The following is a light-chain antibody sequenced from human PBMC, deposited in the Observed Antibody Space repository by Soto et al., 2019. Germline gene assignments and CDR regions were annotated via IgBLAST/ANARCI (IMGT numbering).Light chain of an antibody. CDR2: AAS. J-gene: IGKJ4*01. CDR1: QSISSY. V-gene: IGKV1-39*01. CDR3: QQSYSTPLT. Sequence: DIQMTQSPSSLSASVGDRVTITCRASQSISSYLNWYQQKPGKAPKVLINAASSLQSGVPSRFSGSGSGTDFTLTISSLQSEDFATYYWQQSYSTPLTVGGGTKVEIK.